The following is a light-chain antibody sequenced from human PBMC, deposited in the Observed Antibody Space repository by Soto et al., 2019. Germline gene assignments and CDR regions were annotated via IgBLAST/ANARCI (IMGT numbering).Light chain of an antibody. V-gene: IGKV3-15*01. CDR1: QTVGSN. J-gene: IGKJ5*01. CDR3: HQYNNWPIT. Sequence: EIVLTQSPATLSVSPGERASLSCRASQTVGSNLAWYQQKPGQTPRLLIYGASTRAADIAARFSGSGSGTDFTLTISSLQSEDFAVYYCHQYNNWPITFGQGTRLEIK. CDR2: GAS.